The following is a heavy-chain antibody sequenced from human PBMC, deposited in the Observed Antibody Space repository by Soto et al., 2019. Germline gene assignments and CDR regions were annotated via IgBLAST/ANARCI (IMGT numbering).Heavy chain of an antibody. CDR1: GFTFSSYG. V-gene: IGHV3-30*18. CDR2: ISYDGSNK. Sequence: QVQLVESGGGVVQPGRSLRLSCAASGFTFSSYGMHWVRQAPGKGLEWVAVISYDGSNKDYADSVKGRFTISRDNSKNTLYLQMNSLRAEDTAVYYCAKDSGFDYYGSGSHPYDYWGQGTLVTVSS. CDR3: AKDSGFDYYGSGSHPYDY. J-gene: IGHJ4*02. D-gene: IGHD3-10*01.